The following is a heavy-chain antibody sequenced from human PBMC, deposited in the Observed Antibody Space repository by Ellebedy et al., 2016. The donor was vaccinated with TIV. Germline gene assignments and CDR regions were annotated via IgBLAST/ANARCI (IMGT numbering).Heavy chain of an antibody. V-gene: IGHV1-3*01. J-gene: IGHJ5*02. CDR1: GYIVTNHA. CDR3: ARDRPGGDNWFDP. CDR2: IYPANGDT. Sequence: AASVKVSCKASGYIVTNHAIHWVRQAPGQSFEWMGWIYPANGDTKYSQQFQGRVTFTSDTSASTAYMELNSLRSEETAVYYCARDRPGGDNWFDPWGQGTLVTVSS. D-gene: IGHD3-16*01.